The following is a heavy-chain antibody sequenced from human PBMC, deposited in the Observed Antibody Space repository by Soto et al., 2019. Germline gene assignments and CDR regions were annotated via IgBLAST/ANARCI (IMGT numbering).Heavy chain of an antibody. J-gene: IGHJ6*02. CDR2: ISGSGGST. D-gene: IGHD3-10*01. CDR3: AKRGSGSYPPAYYFGMDV. Sequence: GGSLRLSCAASGFTFSNYAVTWVRQAPGKGLEWVSTISGSGGSTYYADSVKGRFTISRDNSKNTLYLQMNSLRAEDTAVYYCAKRGSGSYPPAYYFGMDVWGQGTTVTSP. V-gene: IGHV3-23*01. CDR1: GFTFSNYA.